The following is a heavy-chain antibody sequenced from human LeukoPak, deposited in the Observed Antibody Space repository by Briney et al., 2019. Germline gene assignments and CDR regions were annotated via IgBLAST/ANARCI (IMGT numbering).Heavy chain of an antibody. CDR2: INPSGGST. Sequence: ASVKVSCKASGYTFTSYYMHWVRQAPGQGLEWMGIINPSGGSTSYAQKFQGRVTMTRDMSTSTVYMELSSLRSEDTAVYYCARRSFGDYSSYWYFDLWGRGTLDTVSS. D-gene: IGHD4-11*01. CDR3: ARRSFGDYSSYWYFDL. CDR1: GYTFTSYY. V-gene: IGHV1-46*01. J-gene: IGHJ2*01.